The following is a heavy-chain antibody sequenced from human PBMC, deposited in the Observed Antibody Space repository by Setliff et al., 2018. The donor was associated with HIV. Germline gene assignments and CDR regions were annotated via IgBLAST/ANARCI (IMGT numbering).Heavy chain of an antibody. CDR3: XXLGRAIDDGGSSVRLDF. J-gene: IGHJ4*02. D-gene: IGHD3-16*01. CDR2: ISSTGTT. V-gene: IGHV4-4*08. Sequence: SETLSLTCVVSDDSFTNYDWTWIRQSPGKALQWIGSISSTGTTNYSPSLRSRVTISIETSNTRFSLWLRSVTSSDTATYSCXXLGRAIDDGGSSVRLDFXXQGXLVXXSS. CDR1: DDSFTNYD.